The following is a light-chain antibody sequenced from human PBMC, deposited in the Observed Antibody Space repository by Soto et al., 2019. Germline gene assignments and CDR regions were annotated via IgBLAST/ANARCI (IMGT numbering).Light chain of an antibody. Sequence: DIQMTQSPSSLSASVGDRVTITCRASQAIYNYLAWYQQKPGKVPTLLISAASTLQSGVPSRFSGSGSGTDVTLTISSLQPEDVATYYWQKFSAVPTFGGGTKVEI. J-gene: IGKJ4*01. CDR2: AAS. V-gene: IGKV1-27*01. CDR1: QAIYNY. CDR3: QKFSAVPT.